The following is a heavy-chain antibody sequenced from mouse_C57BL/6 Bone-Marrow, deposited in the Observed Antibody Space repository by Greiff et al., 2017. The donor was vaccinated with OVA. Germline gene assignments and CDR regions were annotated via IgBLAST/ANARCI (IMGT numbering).Heavy chain of an antibody. Sequence: QVHVKQSGAELARPGASVKLSCKASGYTFTSYGISWVKQRTGQGLEWIGEIYPRSGNTYYNEKFKGKATLTADKSSSTAYMELRSLTSEDSAVYFCADLLPIRYFDYWGQGTTLTVSS. CDR2: IYPRSGNT. D-gene: IGHD2-1*01. CDR1: GYTFTSYG. CDR3: ADLLPIRYFDY. J-gene: IGHJ2*01. V-gene: IGHV1-81*01.